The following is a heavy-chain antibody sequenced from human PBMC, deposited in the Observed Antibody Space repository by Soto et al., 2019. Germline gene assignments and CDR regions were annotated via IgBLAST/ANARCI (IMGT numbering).Heavy chain of an antibody. J-gene: IGHJ5*02. D-gene: IGHD6-19*01. CDR2: ISYDGSAT. CDR1: GFTLNNYA. Sequence: GGSLRLSCAACGFTLNNYAIHWVRQAPGKGLQWVTMISYDGSATYYADSVKGRFTISRDNSKDTVYLQMNTLRGEDTDMYYCARDLSSRGWYNSFDPWGRLTLVAVCS. V-gene: IGHV3-30*03. CDR3: ARDLSSRGWYNSFDP.